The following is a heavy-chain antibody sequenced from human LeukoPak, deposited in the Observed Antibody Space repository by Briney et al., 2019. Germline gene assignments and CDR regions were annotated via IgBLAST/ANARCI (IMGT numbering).Heavy chain of an antibody. Sequence: SETLSLTCAVYGGSFSGYYWSWIRQPPGKGLEWIGEINHSGSTNYNPSLKSRVTISVDTSKNQFSLKPSSATAADTAVYYCAGDPPFEGEQPFSGDAFDIWGQGTMVTVSS. V-gene: IGHV4-34*01. J-gene: IGHJ3*02. CDR2: INHSGST. D-gene: IGHD1-26*01. CDR1: GGSFSGYY. CDR3: AGDPPFEGEQPFSGDAFDI.